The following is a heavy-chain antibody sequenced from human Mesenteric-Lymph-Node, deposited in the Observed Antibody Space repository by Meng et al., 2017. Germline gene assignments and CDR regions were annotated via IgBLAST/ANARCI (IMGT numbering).Heavy chain of an antibody. J-gene: IGHJ4*02. Sequence: QVQLAQSGAEVKKPGSSVKVFCKASGCKFTSFVFNWVRPAPGQGLEWMGVIIPILGTTTYAEKFRGSLTIAADASAGTAYMELTSLNSDDAAVYYCAQLDVGLAHWGQGTLVTVSS. D-gene: IGHD1-1*01. CDR3: AQLDVGLAH. V-gene: IGHV1-69*13. CDR2: IIPILGTT. CDR1: GCKFTSFV.